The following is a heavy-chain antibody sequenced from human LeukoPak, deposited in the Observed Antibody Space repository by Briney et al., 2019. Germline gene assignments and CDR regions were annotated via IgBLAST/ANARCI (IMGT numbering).Heavy chain of an antibody. Sequence: SETLSLTCTVSGGSISNSNYCWGWIRQPPGKGLEWIGSISYSGSTYYNPSLRSRVTTSADTSKNQFSLKMTSVTAADTAVYYCAGGGDGYQTRFDYWGQGTLLTVSS. CDR3: AGGGDGYQTRFDY. CDR2: ISYSGST. D-gene: IGHD5-24*01. V-gene: IGHV4-39*07. CDR1: GGSISNSNYC. J-gene: IGHJ4*02.